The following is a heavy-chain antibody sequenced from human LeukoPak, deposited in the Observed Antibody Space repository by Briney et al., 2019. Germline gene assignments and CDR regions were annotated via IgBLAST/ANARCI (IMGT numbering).Heavy chain of an antibody. D-gene: IGHD3-3*01. Sequence: PGGSLRLSCSASGFTFSSSAMSWVRQAPGKGLEWVANINQDGSERYYVDSVKGRFTISRDNAKNSLYLQMNSLRAEDTAVYHCARGPRTTGGSGYDFWSGYYFWDYWGQGTLVTVSS. CDR1: GFTFSSSA. J-gene: IGHJ4*02. CDR2: INQDGSER. V-gene: IGHV3-7*03. CDR3: ARGPRTTGGSGYDFWSGYYFWDY.